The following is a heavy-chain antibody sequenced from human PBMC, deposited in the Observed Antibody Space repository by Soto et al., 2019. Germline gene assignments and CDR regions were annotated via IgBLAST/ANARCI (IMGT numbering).Heavy chain of an antibody. CDR3: ARCGGDCQYSYYYYMDV. Sequence: QFQLVQSGAEVKKPGASVKVSCKASGYTFTSYGISWVRQAPGQGLEWMGWISAYNGNTNYAQKLQGRVTMTTTTSTSTAYMALRSQRSGDTAVYYCARCGGDCQYSYYYYMDVWGKGTTVTVSS. V-gene: IGHV1-18*01. J-gene: IGHJ6*03. CDR1: GYTFTSYG. D-gene: IGHD2-21*01. CDR2: ISAYNGNT.